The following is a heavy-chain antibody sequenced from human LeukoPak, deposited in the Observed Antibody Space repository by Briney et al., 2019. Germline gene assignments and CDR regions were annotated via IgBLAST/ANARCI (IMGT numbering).Heavy chain of an antibody. D-gene: IGHD4-17*01. Sequence: GGSLRLSCAASGFTFSSYSMNWVRQAPGKGLEWVSYISSSSSTIYYADSAKGRFTISRDNAKNSLYLQMNSLRDKDTAVYYCARGYNTVTVDYWGQGTLVTASS. CDR1: GFTFSSYS. CDR2: ISSSSSTI. V-gene: IGHV3-48*02. J-gene: IGHJ4*02. CDR3: ARGYNTVTVDY.